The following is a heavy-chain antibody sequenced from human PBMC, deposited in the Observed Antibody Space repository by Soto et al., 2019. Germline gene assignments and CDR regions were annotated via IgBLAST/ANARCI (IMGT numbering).Heavy chain of an antibody. J-gene: IGHJ5*02. CDR3: ARDPYCSSTSCYNWFDP. CDR1: GFTVSRNY. V-gene: IGHV3-53*01. Sequence: PGGSLRLSCVASGFTVSRNYMSWVRQAPGKGLEWVSVIYSGGSTYYADSVKGRFTISRDNSKNTLYLQMNSLRAEDTAVYYCARDPYCSSTSCYNWFDPWGQGTLVTVSS. D-gene: IGHD2-2*01. CDR2: IYSGGST.